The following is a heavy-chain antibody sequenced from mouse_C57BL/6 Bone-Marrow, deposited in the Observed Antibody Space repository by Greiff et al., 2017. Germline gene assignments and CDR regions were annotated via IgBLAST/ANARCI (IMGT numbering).Heavy chain of an antibody. V-gene: IGHV1-81*01. Sequence: QVQLQQSGAELARPGASVKLSCKASGYTFTSYGISWVKQRTGQGLEWIGEIYPRSGNTYYNEKFKGKATLTADKSSSTAYMELRSLTSEDSAVYCCARSLRQLRLPYYAMDYWGQGTSVTVSS. CDR1: GYTFTSYG. CDR2: IYPRSGNT. D-gene: IGHD3-2*02. CDR3: ARSLRQLRLPYYAMDY. J-gene: IGHJ4*01.